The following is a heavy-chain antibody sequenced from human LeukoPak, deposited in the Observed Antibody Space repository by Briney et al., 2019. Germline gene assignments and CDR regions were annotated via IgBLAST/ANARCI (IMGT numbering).Heavy chain of an antibody. CDR1: GASIGSFY. D-gene: IGHD3-3*01. V-gene: IGHV4-4*07. CDR3: ARGLAPTSEGFYSIDI. J-gene: IGHJ3*02. Sequence: SETLSLTCSVSGASIGSFYWSWIRQPAGKGLEWIGRLYKGGDTNYSPSLRSRVTVPADTAKNQFSLIVSAVTAADTAMYYCARGLAPTSEGFYSIDIWGHGTMVTVSS. CDR2: LYKGGDT.